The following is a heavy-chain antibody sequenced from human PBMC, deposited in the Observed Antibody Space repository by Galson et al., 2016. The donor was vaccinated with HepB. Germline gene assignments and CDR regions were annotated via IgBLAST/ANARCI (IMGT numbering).Heavy chain of an antibody. CDR1: GGSIRSISYY. CDR2: IYYSGRT. Sequence: SETLSLTCTVSGGSIRSISYYWGWIRQSPGKGLEWIGSIYYSGRTYYNPSLESRVTISVDTSRNQFSLKLSSVTAPDTAVYYCARRQVNYNLLADTTSPFDYWGQGPLVTVSS. D-gene: IGHD3-9*01. V-gene: IGHV4-39*01. J-gene: IGHJ4*02. CDR3: ARRQVNYNLLADTTSPFDY.